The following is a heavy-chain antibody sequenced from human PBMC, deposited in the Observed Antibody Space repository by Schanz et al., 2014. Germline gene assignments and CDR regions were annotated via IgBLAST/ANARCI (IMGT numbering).Heavy chain of an antibody. J-gene: IGHJ4*02. D-gene: IGHD3-22*01. CDR1: GFTFSDYY. Sequence: QVQLLQFGGGVVQPGRSLRLSCAASGFTFSDYYMSWIRQAPGKGLEWVSDISSGSSYANYADSVKGRFTISRDNSKNTLYLQMNSLRAEDTAVYYCAKDPSHGDYDYYFDYWGQGTLVTVSS. CDR3: AKDPSHGDYDYYFDY. CDR2: ISSGSSYA. V-gene: IGHV3-11*05.